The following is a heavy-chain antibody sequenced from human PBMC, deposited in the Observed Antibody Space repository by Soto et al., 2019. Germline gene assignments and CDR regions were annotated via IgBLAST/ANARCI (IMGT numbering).Heavy chain of an antibody. V-gene: IGHV3-21*01. CDR3: VRPVSTKKDTATVYFDY. CDR1: GFTFSSYS. Sequence: GGSLRLSCAASGFTFSSYSMNWVRQAPGKGLEWVSSISSSSSYIYYADSVKGRFTISRDNAKNSLYLQMNSLRAADTAVYYCVRPVSTKKDTATVYFDYWGQGTLVTVSS. D-gene: IGHD5-18*01. CDR2: ISSSSSYI. J-gene: IGHJ4*02.